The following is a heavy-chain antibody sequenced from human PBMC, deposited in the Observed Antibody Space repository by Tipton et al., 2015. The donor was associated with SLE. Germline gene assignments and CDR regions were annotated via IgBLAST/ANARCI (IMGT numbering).Heavy chain of an antibody. D-gene: IGHD1-26*01. J-gene: IGHJ6*02. CDR3: ARLREGYYYYYDMDV. Sequence: TLSLTCTVSSDSISSGESYWSWIRQHPGKGLEWVGYIYYTGTTYYNPSLKSRATISVDTSKNQFSLNLRSVTAADMAVYYCARLREGYYYYYDMDVWGQGTTVTVSS. CDR2: IYYTGTT. V-gene: IGHV4-31*03. CDR1: SDSISSGESY.